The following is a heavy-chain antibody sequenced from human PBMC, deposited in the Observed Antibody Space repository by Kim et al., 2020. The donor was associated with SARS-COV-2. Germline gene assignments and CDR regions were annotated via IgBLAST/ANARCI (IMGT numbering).Heavy chain of an antibody. J-gene: IGHJ3*02. CDR2: SRDRANSYST. D-gene: IGHD1-20*01. Sequence: GGSLRLSCGASGLNFSDHYMDWVRQAPGKGLEWVGRSRDRANSYSTEYAASVRGRFAISRDHSQNSVHLQMQDLKVEDMAIYYCARRIFDAFDIWGQGA. CDR3: ARRIFDAFDI. CDR1: GLNFSDHY. V-gene: IGHV3-72*01.